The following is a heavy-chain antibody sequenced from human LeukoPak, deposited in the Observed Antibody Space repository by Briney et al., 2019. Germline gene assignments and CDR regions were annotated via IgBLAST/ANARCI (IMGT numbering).Heavy chain of an antibody. J-gene: IGHJ5*02. V-gene: IGHV3-53*01. CDR3: ARTRGQVRFDP. CDR1: GCTVSSNY. CDR2: IYSGGST. Sequence: GGSLRLSCAGSGCTVSSNYMSWVRQAPGKGLEWVSVIYSGGSTYYADSVKGRFTISRDNSKNTLYLQMNSLRAEDTAVYYCARTRGQVRFDPWGQGTLVTVSS.